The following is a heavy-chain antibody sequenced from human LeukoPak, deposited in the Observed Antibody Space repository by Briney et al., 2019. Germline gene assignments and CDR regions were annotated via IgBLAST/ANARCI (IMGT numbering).Heavy chain of an antibody. J-gene: IGHJ3*02. D-gene: IGHD2-2*01. CDR3: ARPRVVPAAIYGWDAFDI. CDR1: GGTFISYA. Sequence: GSSVTVSCKASGGTFISYAISWVRQAPGQGVEWMGGIIPIFGTANYAQKFQGRVTITTDESTSTAYMELSSLRSEDTAVYYCARPRVVPAAIYGWDAFDIWGQGTMVTVSS. V-gene: IGHV1-69*05. CDR2: IIPIFGTA.